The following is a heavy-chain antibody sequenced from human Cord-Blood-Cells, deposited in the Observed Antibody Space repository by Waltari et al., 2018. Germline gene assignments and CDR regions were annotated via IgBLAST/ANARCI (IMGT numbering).Heavy chain of an antibody. Sequence: EVQLVESGGGLIQPGGSLRLSCAASGFTVISNYMSWVRQAPGKGLEWVSVIYSGGSTYYADSVKGRFTISRDNSKNTLYLQMNSLRAEDTAVYYCARDEAYCGGDCYWDWGQGTLVTVSS. CDR1: GFTVISNY. J-gene: IGHJ4*02. D-gene: IGHD2-21*02. CDR2: IYSGGST. CDR3: ARDEAYCGGDCYWD. V-gene: IGHV3-53*01.